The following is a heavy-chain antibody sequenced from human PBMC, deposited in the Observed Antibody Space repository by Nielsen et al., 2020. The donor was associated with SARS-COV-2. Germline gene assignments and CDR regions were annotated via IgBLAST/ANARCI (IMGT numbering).Heavy chain of an antibody. V-gene: IGHV3-23*01. CDR1: GFIFSDYN. Sequence: GGSLRLSCAASGFIFSDYNMNWVRQSPGKGLEWVSAISASGVSTYYADSVKGRFTISRDNSKNTLYLQMNSLEIEDTAVYYCARGPYSSSSYYFDYWGQGTLVTVSS. J-gene: IGHJ4*02. CDR3: ARGPYSSSSYYFDY. D-gene: IGHD6-6*01. CDR2: ISASGVST.